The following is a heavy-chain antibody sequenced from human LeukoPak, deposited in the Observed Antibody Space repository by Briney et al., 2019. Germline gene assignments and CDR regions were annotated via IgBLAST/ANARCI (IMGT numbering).Heavy chain of an antibody. CDR2: FDPEDGET. Sequence: ASVKVFCKASGHRFTTYGISWVRQAPGKGLEWMGGFDPEDGETIYAQKFQGSVTMTEDTSPDTAYMELSSQRSGDTPVLYCATGAIFGVVTMVGYYCGQGNLFTVSS. V-gene: IGHV1-24*01. D-gene: IGHD3-3*02. CDR3: ATGAIFGVVTMVGYY. J-gene: IGHJ4*02. CDR1: GHRFTTYG.